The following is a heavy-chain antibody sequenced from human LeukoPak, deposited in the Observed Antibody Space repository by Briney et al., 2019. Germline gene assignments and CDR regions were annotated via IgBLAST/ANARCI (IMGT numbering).Heavy chain of an antibody. CDR1: GFTVSSNY. J-gene: IGHJ4*02. CDR2: IYSGGST. D-gene: IGHD3-16*01. CDR3: AKVPHSWGLFDS. V-gene: IGHV3-53*05. Sequence: PGGSLRLSCAASGFTVSSNYMSWVRQAPGKGLEWVSVIYSGGSTYYADSVKGRFTISRDDSKNTLYLHMDSLRTEDTAVYYCAKVPHSWGLFDSWGQGTLVTVSS.